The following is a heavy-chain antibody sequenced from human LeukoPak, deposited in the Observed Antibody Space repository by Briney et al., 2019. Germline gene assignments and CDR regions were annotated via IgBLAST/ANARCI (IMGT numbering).Heavy chain of an antibody. CDR3: ARDAPWCSGGSCYPDY. V-gene: IGHV1-18*04. J-gene: IGHJ4*02. CDR1: GYTFTNYG. D-gene: IGHD2-15*01. Sequence: ASVTVSYKASGYTFTNYGISWVRQAPGQGLEGMGWISAYNGKTNFAQKPQGRVTMTTDTSTSTAYMELRSLRSDDTAVYYCARDAPWCSGGSCYPDYWGQGTLVTVSS. CDR2: ISAYNGKT.